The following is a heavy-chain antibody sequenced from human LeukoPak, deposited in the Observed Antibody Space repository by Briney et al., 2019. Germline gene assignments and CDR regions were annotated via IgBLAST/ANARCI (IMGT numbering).Heavy chain of an antibody. CDR1: GFTVSSSY. J-gene: IGHJ4*02. D-gene: IGHD3-22*01. V-gene: IGHV3-53*01. Sequence: GGSLRLSCAASGFTVSSSYMSWVRQAPGKGLEWVSIIHSDGSTYYADSVKGRFTISRDTPKNTLYLQMNSLRGEDTAMYYCARDLDYYDSSGSHRRRNYFDYWGQGTLVTVSS. CDR2: IHSDGST. CDR3: ARDLDYYDSSGSHRRRNYFDY.